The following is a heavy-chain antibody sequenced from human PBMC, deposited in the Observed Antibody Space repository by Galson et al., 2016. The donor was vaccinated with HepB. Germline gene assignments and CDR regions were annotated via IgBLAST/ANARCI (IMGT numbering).Heavy chain of an antibody. D-gene: IGHD5-24*01. CDR3: GASRDGYIDY. Sequence: SLRLSCAASGFTFSSYSMHWVRQAPGKGLEWLSYISSSSSTIYYADSVKGRFTISRDNAKNLLFLQMNSLRAEDTAVYYCGASRDGYIDYWGQGALVTISS. V-gene: IGHV3-48*01. CDR1: GFTFSSYS. J-gene: IGHJ4*01. CDR2: ISSSSSTI.